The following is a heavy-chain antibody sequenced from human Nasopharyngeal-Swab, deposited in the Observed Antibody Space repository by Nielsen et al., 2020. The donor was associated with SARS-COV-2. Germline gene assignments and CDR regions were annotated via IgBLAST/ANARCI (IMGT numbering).Heavy chain of an antibody. D-gene: IGHD3-3*01. Sequence: GESLKISCAASGFTFSSYSMNWVRQAPGKGLEWVSYISSSSSTIYYADSVKGRFTISRDNAKNSLYLQMNSLRAEDTAVYYRAAGRYYDFWSGYSDYWGQGTLVTVSS. CDR1: GFTFSSYS. CDR3: AAGRYYDFWSGYSDY. J-gene: IGHJ4*02. CDR2: ISSSSSTI. V-gene: IGHV3-48*04.